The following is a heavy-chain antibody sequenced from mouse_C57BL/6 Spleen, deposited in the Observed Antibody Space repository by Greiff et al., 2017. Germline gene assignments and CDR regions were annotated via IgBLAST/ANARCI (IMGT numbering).Heavy chain of an antibody. V-gene: IGHV1-63*01. D-gene: IGHD1-1*01. Sequence: VKLMESGAELVRPGTSVKMSCKASGYTFTNYWIGWAKQRPGHGLEWIGDIYPGGGYTNYNEKFKGKATLTADKSSSTAYMQFSSLTSEDSAIYYCARKVYYGSSYWYFDVWGTGTTVTVSS. CDR3: ARKVYYGSSYWYFDV. CDR1: GYTFTNYW. CDR2: IYPGGGYT. J-gene: IGHJ1*03.